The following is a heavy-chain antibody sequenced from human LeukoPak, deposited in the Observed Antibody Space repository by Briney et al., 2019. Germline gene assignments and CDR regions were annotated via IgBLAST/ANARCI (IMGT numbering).Heavy chain of an antibody. D-gene: IGHD5-18*01. J-gene: IGHJ3*02. CDR1: GYSFTSYW. CDR2: IYPGDSDT. CDR3: ARRGCNYGYAFDI. V-gene: IGHV5-51*01. Sequence: GESLKISCKGSGYSFTSYWIGWVRQMPGKGLEWMGIIYPGDSDTRYSPSFQGQVTVSADKSISTAYLQWSSLKASDTAMYYCARRGCNYGYAFDIWGQGTMVTVSS.